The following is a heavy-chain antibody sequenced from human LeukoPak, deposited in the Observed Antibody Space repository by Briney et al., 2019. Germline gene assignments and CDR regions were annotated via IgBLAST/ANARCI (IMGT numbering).Heavy chain of an antibody. CDR2: INPNSGGT. CDR3: ARDHCTRNSCYEDLYYGMDV. J-gene: IGHJ6*02. CDR1: GYSFTTYW. Sequence: GESLKISCKGSGYSFTTYWIGWVRQMPGKGREWRGWINPNSGGTEYAQKLQGRVTMTRDTSISTAYMDLSWLGSDDTAMYYCARDHCTRNSCYEDLYYGMDVWGQGTTVTVSS. D-gene: IGHD2-2*01. V-gene: IGHV1-2*02.